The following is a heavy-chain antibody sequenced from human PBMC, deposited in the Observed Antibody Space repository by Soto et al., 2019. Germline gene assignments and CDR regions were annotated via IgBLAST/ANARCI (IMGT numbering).Heavy chain of an antibody. CDR2: IAYTGDT. J-gene: IGHJ5*02. Sequence: SETLSLTCAVSGSSITNADSYWLRIRQHPGKGLEWLGYIAYTGDTYFNPSLRSRLTISSDRAKNQFSLKLSSVTAADTAFYYCARDFEKSAIGPWGQGTLVTVSS. CDR1: GSSITNADSY. V-gene: IGHV4-31*11. CDR3: ARDFEKSAIGP. D-gene: IGHD3-9*01.